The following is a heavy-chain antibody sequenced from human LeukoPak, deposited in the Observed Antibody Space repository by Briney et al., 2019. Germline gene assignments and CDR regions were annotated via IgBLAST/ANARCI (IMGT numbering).Heavy chain of an antibody. CDR1: GFTFSSYG. Sequence: GGTLRLSCAASGFTFSSYGMSWVRQAPGKGLEWMTFIRYNGNNKYYADSVKGRFTISRDNSKNTLYLQMNSLRAEDTAVYYCARGDLGYCSSTSCSYMDVWGKGTTVTVSS. CDR2: IRYNGNNK. V-gene: IGHV3-30*02. D-gene: IGHD2-2*01. CDR3: ARGDLGYCSSTSCSYMDV. J-gene: IGHJ6*03.